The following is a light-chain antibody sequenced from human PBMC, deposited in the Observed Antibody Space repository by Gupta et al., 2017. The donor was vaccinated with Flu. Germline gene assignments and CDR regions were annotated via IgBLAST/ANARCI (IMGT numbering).Light chain of an antibody. CDR2: SNN. J-gene: IGLJ2*01. CDR1: SSNVGGNG. V-gene: IGLV1-44*01. Sequence: SVLPQPPSASGSPGQTVTIPWSGSSSNVGGNGVSWYQQVSATAPKLLMYSNNRRDSGVPDRFSGTKCGTSASLATSRLQAEDEADYYCAAWDDCRSVRVFGGGTKLTVL. CDR3: AAWDDCRSVRV.